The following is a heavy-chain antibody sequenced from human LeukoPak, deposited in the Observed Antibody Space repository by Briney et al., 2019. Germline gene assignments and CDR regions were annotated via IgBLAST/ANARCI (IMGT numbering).Heavy chain of an antibody. CDR1: GGSITGYY. D-gene: IGHD2-2*01. V-gene: IGHV4-4*09. Sequence: SETLPLTCSVSGGSITGYYWSWIRQPPGKGLEWLGYIHASGGTNYSPRSRVTMSLDTSKKQFSLNLTSVTAADTAVYYCARGGAVVPGALRFWGQGTLVTVSS. CDR3: ARGGAVVPGALRF. CDR2: IHASGGT. J-gene: IGHJ4*02.